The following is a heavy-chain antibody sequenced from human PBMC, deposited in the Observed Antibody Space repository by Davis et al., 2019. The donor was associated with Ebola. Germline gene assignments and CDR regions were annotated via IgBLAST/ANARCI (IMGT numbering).Heavy chain of an antibody. CDR1: GGSISSSNW. V-gene: IGHV4-4*02. CDR3: ARGPRAYYYDSSGYYSAPGWFDP. CDR2: IYHSGST. J-gene: IGHJ5*02. Sequence: GSLRLSCAVSGGSISSSNWWSWVRQPPGKGLEWIGEIYHSGSTNYNPSLKSRVTISVDTSKNQFSLKLSSVTAADTAVYYCARGPRAYYYDSSGYYSAPGWFDPWGQGTLVTVSS. D-gene: IGHD3-22*01.